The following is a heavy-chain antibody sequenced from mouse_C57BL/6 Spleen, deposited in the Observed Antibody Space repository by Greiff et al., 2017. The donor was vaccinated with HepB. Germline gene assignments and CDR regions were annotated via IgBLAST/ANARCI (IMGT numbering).Heavy chain of an antibody. D-gene: IGHD1-1*01. V-gene: IGHV14-3*01. CDR3: ALITTVVDWYFDV. J-gene: IGHJ1*03. Sequence: VQLKQSVAELVRPGASVKLSCTASGFNIKNTYMHWVKQRPERGLEWIGRIDPANGNTKYAPKFQGKATITADTSSNTAYLQLSSLTSEDTAIYYCALITTVVDWYFDVWGTGTTVTVSS. CDR1: GFNIKNTY. CDR2: IDPANGNT.